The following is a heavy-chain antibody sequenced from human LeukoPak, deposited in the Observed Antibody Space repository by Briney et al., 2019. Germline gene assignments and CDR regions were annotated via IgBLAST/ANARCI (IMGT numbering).Heavy chain of an antibody. V-gene: IGHV1-18*04. Sequence: ASVKVSCKASGYTFTGYYMHWVRQAPGQGLEWMGWISAYNGNTNYAQKLQGRVTMTTDTSTSTAYMELRSLRSDDTAVYYCARDKTTVTTKPLDYWGQGTLVTVSS. CDR3: ARDKTTVTTKPLDY. D-gene: IGHD4-17*01. CDR1: GYTFTGYY. J-gene: IGHJ4*02. CDR2: ISAYNGNT.